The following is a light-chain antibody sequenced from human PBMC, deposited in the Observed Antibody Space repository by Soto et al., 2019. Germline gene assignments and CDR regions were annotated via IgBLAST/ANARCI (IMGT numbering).Light chain of an antibody. CDR2: DVT. V-gene: IGLV2-14*03. J-gene: IGLJ2*01. Sequence: QSALTQPASVSGSPGQSITISCTGSSSDVGNFDYVSWYQQHPGKAPKLIIYDVTNRPSGVSNRFSASKSGNTASLTISGLQAEDEADYYCSSYTSTGSTLVVFGGGTKLT. CDR3: SSYTSTGSTLVV. CDR1: SSDVGNFDY.